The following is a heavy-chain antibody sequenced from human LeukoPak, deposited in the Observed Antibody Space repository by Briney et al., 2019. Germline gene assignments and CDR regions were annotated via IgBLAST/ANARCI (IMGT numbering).Heavy chain of an antibody. CDR1: GFTFSRYA. CDR3: VKDVGGSYAFDY. CDR2: INDNGGRT. D-gene: IGHD1-26*01. J-gene: IGHJ4*02. V-gene: IGHV3-64D*09. Sequence: GGSLRLSCSASGFTFSRYAMHWVRQAPGKGLEYVSGINDNGGRTHYGDSVKGRFSISRDNSKNTLHLQMSTLRAEDTALYYCVKDVGGSYAFDYWGQGILVTIAS.